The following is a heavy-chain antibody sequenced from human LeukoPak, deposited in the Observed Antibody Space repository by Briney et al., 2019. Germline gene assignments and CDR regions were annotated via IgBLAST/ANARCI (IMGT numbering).Heavy chain of an antibody. CDR3: ARDGGEGYDYGDYGEGYFDY. Sequence: GGSLRLSCAASGFTFNDYGMSWVRQAPGKGLEWVSGINWNGGSTGYADSVKGRFTISRDNAKNSLYLQMNSLRAEDTALYYCARDGGEGYDYGDYGEGYFDYWGQGTLVTVSS. CDR2: INWNGGST. D-gene: IGHD4-17*01. CDR1: GFTFNDYG. V-gene: IGHV3-20*04. J-gene: IGHJ4*02.